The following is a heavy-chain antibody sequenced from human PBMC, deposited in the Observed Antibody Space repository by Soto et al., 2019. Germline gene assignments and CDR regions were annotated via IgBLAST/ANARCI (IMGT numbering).Heavy chain of an antibody. CDR2: IWYDGSNK. CDR1: GFTFSSYG. CDR3: ARPDSRARPSDAFDI. V-gene: IGHV3-33*01. D-gene: IGHD6-6*01. Sequence: TGGSLRLSCAASGFTFSSYGMHWGRPAPGKGLEWVAVIWYDGSNKYYADSVKGRFTISRDNSKNTLYLQMNSLRAEDTAVYYCARPDSRARPSDAFDIWGQGTMVTVSS. J-gene: IGHJ3*02.